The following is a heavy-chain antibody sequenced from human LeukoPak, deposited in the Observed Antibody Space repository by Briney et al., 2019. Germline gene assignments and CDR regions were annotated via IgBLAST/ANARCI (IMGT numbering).Heavy chain of an antibody. CDR3: ARVSSGRYPPDY. CDR2: INPSGGST. D-gene: IGHD3-16*02. CDR1: GYTFTSYY. Sequence: ASVKVSCKESGYTFTSYYMHWVRQAPGQGLEWMGIINPSGGSTSYAQKFQGRVTMTRDTSTSTVYMELSSLRSEDTAVYYCARVSSGRYPPDYWGQGTLVTVSS. V-gene: IGHV1-46*01. J-gene: IGHJ4*02.